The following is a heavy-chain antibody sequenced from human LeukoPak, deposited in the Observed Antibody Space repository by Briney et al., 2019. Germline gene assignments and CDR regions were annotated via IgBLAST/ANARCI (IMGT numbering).Heavy chain of an antibody. J-gene: IGHJ4*02. D-gene: IGHD5-18*01. CDR3: AREYLRGYSHARGYYFDY. Sequence: PGGSLRLSCAASGFTFSSYWMSWVRQAPGKGLEWVGFIRSKIYGGTPEYAASVKGRFTISRDDSKGIAYLQMNSLKTEDTAVYYCAREYLRGYSHARGYYFDYWGQGTLVTVSS. V-gene: IGHV3-49*04. CDR2: IRSKIYGGTP. CDR1: GFTFSSYW.